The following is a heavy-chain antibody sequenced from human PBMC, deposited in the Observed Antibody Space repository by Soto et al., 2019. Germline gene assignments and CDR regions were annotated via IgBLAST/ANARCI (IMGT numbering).Heavy chain of an antibody. CDR3: ARHISVRRYNWFDP. CDR1: GGSISSSSYY. V-gene: IGHV4-39*01. Sequence: SETLSLTCTVSGGSISSSSYYWGWIRQPPGKGLEWIGSIYYSGSTYYNPSLKSRVTISVDTSKNQFSLKLSSVTAADTAVYYCARHISVRRYNWFDPWGQGTLVTVSS. D-gene: IGHD3-10*01. J-gene: IGHJ5*02. CDR2: IYYSGST.